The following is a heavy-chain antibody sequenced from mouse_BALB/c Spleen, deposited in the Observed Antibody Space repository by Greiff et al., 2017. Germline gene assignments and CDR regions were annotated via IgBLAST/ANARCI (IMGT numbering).Heavy chain of an antibody. CDR1: GFTFNTYA. CDR2: IRSKSNTYAT. J-gene: IGHJ2*01. D-gene: IGHD2-14*01. CDR3: VRYAWSGFDC. V-gene: IGHV10-1*02. Sequence: DVMLVESGGGLVQPTGSLKLSCAASGFTFNTYAMNWVRQAPGKGLEWVARIRSKSNTYATSYVDSVKDRFTISRDDSQSMLYLQMNNLKTEDTAMYYCVRYAWSGFDCWGEGTTLTVSS.